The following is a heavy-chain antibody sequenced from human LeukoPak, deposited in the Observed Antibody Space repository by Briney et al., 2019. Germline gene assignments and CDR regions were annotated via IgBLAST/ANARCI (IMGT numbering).Heavy chain of an antibody. Sequence: GASVKVSCKASGYDFSDLDFHWLRQAPGQGLEWMGWINPYSGASIYAQKFQGRVTMETSSSTVYMQLSRLRYDDTAVYYCATASVTRMRDPWGQGTLVTVSS. J-gene: IGHJ5*02. CDR2: INPYSGAS. CDR1: GYDFSDLD. V-gene: IGHV1-2*02. CDR3: ATASVTRMRDP.